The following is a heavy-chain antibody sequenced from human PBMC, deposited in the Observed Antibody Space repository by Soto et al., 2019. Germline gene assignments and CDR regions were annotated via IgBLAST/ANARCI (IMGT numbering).Heavy chain of an antibody. V-gene: IGHV1-69*13. CDR2: IIPLFGTA. Sequence: SVKVSCKASGGTFSRYAINWVRQAPGHGLEWMGGIIPLFGTAKYAQKFQGRVTITADESTSTAHMELRSLRSEDTAVYYCARDYGHDCSGGNCYFYFWGQGTLVTVS. D-gene: IGHD2-15*01. J-gene: IGHJ4*02. CDR3: ARDYGHDCSGGNCYFYF. CDR1: GGTFSRYA.